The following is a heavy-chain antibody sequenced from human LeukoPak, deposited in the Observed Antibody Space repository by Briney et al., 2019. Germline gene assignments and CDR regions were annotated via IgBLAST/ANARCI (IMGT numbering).Heavy chain of an antibody. CDR2: ISGSGGST. CDR1: GFTFSSYA. Sequence: PGGSLRLSCAASGFTFSSYAMSWVRQAPGKGLEWVSAISGSGGSTYYADSVKGRFTISRDNSKNTLYLQMNGLRAEDTGVYYCAKGTDFGVVTTFDYWGQGTLVTVSS. J-gene: IGHJ4*02. CDR3: AKGTDFGVVTTFDY. D-gene: IGHD3-3*01. V-gene: IGHV3-23*01.